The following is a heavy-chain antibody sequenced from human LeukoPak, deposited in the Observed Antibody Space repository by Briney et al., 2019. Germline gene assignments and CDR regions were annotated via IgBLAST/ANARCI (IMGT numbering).Heavy chain of an antibody. CDR2: INPNSGGT. Sequence: ASVKVSCKASGYTFTGYCVHWVRLAPGQGLEWMGWINPNSGGTYYAQKFQGRLTMTRDMSTSTVYMELSSLRSEDTALYYCATAGRRLFGVLIPLSFDYWGQGTLVTVSS. J-gene: IGHJ4*02. V-gene: IGHV1-2*02. CDR1: GYTFTGYC. D-gene: IGHD3-3*01. CDR3: ATAGRRLFGVLIPLSFDY.